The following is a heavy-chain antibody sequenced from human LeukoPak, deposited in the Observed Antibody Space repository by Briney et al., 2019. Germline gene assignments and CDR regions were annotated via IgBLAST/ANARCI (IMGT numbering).Heavy chain of an antibody. V-gene: IGHV4-59*01. CDR3: ARARYHTEMTYFRTVYYFDY. J-gene: IGHJ4*02. CDR1: GDSISSYY. Sequence: SETLSLTCTVSGDSISSYYWSWIRQPPGKTLEWIGYIHYSGSTNYNPSLKSRVTISVDTSKNQFSLKLSSVTAADTAVYYCARARYHTEMTYFRTVYYFDYWGQGTLVTVSS. CDR2: IHYSGST. D-gene: IGHD3/OR15-3a*01.